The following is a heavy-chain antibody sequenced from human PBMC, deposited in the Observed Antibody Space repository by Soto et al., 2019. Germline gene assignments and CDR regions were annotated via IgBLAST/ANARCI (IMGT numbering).Heavy chain of an antibody. Sequence: GGSLRLSCTASGFVVTKNYMSWVRQAPGKGPEWVSIIHAGGNSYFADSVKGRFTISRDNSKNTPNLHMNNLRVEDTAVYYCVRDFTSWGQGTLVTVSS. V-gene: IGHV3-53*01. J-gene: IGHJ4*02. CDR3: VRDFTS. CDR1: GFVVTKNY. CDR2: IHAGGNS.